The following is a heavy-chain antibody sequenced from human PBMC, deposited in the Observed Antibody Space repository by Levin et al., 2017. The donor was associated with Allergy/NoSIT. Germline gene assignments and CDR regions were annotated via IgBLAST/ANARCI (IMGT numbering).Heavy chain of an antibody. Sequence: GESLKISCAASGFTFSDYYMSWIRQAPGKGLEWVSYISSSSSYTNYADSVKGRFTISRDNAKNSLYLQMNSLRAEDTAVYYCARGVAVGWNPDAFDIWGQGTMVTVSS. CDR3: ARGVAVGWNPDAFDI. V-gene: IGHV3-11*06. J-gene: IGHJ3*02. CDR1: GFTFSDYY. D-gene: IGHD6-19*01. CDR2: ISSSSSYT.